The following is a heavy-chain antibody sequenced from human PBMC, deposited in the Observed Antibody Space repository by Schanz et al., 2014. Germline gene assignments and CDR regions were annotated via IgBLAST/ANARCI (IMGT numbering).Heavy chain of an antibody. CDR2: LDLEDGEI. CDR3: ATAEDASGSYGLPACGV. D-gene: IGHD3-10*01. V-gene: IGHV1-24*01. CDR1: GNTLSKLS. Sequence: QVLLVQSGAEVKKPGASVKVSCKASGNTLSKLSIHWVRQAPGKGLEWMGGLDLEDGEIVYAEQLKGRVTMTEDTSTDTAYMELSSLRSQDTAVYYCATAEDASGSYGLPACGVWGQGTTVIVSS. J-gene: IGHJ6*02.